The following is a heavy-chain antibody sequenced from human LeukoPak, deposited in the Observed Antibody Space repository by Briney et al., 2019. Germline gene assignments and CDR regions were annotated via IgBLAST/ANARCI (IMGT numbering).Heavy chain of an antibody. J-gene: IGHJ4*02. CDR3: ARENYDILTGYYFDY. Sequence: SETLSLTCTVSGGSISSGDYYWSWIRQPPGKGLEWIGYIYYSGSTYYNPSLKSRVTMSVDTSKNQFSLKLSSVTAADTAVYYCARENYDILTGYYFDYWGQGTLVTVSS. D-gene: IGHD3-9*01. V-gene: IGHV4-30-4*01. CDR2: IYYSGST. CDR1: GGSISSGDYY.